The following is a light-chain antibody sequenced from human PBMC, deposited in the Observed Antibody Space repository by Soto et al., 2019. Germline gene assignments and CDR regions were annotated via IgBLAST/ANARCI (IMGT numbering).Light chain of an antibody. V-gene: IGLV2-14*01. CDR1: SSDVGGYNY. J-gene: IGLJ2*01. Sequence: QSALTQPAFVSGSPGQSITISCTGTSSDVGGYNYVSWYQQHPGKAPKLMIYDVSNRPSGVSNRFSGSKSGNTASLTISGLQAEYEADYYCSSYTSISTLDVVFGGGTKLTVL. CDR2: DVS. CDR3: SSYTSISTLDVV.